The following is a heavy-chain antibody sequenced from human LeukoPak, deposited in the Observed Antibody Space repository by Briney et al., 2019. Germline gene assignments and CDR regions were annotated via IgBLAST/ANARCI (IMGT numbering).Heavy chain of an antibody. Sequence: SETLSLTCTVSGGSISSYYWSWIRQPAGKGLEWIGRIYTSGSTNYNPSLKSRVTMSVDTSKNQFSLKLSSVTAADTAVYYFASTPLVEDRRVYYYYYMDVWGKGTTVTVSS. D-gene: IGHD1-14*01. CDR1: GGSISSYY. CDR3: ASTPLVEDRRVYYYYYMDV. V-gene: IGHV4-4*07. CDR2: IYTSGST. J-gene: IGHJ6*03.